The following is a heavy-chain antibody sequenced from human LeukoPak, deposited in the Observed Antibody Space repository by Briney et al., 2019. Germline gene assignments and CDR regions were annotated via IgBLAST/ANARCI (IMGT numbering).Heavy chain of an antibody. V-gene: IGHV4-59*12. J-gene: IGHJ4*02. CDR2: IYYSGTT. CDR1: GVSINDYY. D-gene: IGHD6-13*01. Sequence: PSETLSLTCTVSGVSINDYYWSWIRQPPKKELEWIGYIYYSGTTNYNPSLKSRVTISVDTSKNQFSLNLSSVTAADTAVYYCARGRGSSWYYFDSWGQGTLVTVSS. CDR3: ARGRGSSWYYFDS.